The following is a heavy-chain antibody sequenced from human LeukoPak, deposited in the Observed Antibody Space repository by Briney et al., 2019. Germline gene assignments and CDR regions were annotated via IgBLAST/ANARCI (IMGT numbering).Heavy chain of an antibody. CDR1: GFTFSNYA. V-gene: IGHV3-23*01. CDR3: AKNLGGSGSFVCMDV. Sequence: GGSLRLSCAASGFTFSNYAMSWVRQAPGKGLEWVSGISGSGGSTYYADSVKGRFTISTDNSKNTLYLQMNSLRVEDTAVYYCAKNLGGSGSFVCMDVWGQGTTVTVSS. J-gene: IGHJ6*02. CDR2: ISGSGGST. D-gene: IGHD3-10*01.